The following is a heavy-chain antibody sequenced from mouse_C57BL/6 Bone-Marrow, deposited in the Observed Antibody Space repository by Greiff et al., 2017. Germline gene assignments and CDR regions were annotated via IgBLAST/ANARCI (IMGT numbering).Heavy chain of an antibody. CDR1: GFTFSDYY. Sequence: EVQLVESEGGLVQPGSSMKLSCTASGFTFSDYYMAWVRQVPEKGLEWVANINYDGSSTYYLDSLKSRFIISRDNAKNILYLQMSSLKSEDTATYYCARGIRRGYFDVWGTGTTVTVSS. D-gene: IGHD2-12*01. CDR2: INYDGSST. J-gene: IGHJ1*03. V-gene: IGHV5-16*01. CDR3: ARGIRRGYFDV.